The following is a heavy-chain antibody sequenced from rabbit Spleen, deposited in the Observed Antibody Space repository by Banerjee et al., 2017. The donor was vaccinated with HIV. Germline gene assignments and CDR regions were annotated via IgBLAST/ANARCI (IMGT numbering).Heavy chain of an antibody. CDR1: GVSFSGDSY. CDR2: IYTGSGST. V-gene: IGHV1S40*01. Sequence: QSLEESGGDLVKPGASLTLTCTASGVSFSGDSYDSYMCWVRQAPGKGLEWLGCIYTGSGSTYYASWAKGRFTISKTSSTMVTLQMTSLTATDTATYFCARDTSSSFSSYGMDLWGPGTLVTVS. CDR3: ARDTSSSFSSYGMDL. D-gene: IGHD1-1*01. J-gene: IGHJ6*01.